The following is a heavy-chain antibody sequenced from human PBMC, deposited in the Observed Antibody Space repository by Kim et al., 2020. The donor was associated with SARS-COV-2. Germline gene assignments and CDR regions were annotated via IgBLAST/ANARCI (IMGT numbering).Heavy chain of an antibody. Sequence: GGSLRLSCSASGFTFSSYAMHWVRQAPGKGLEYVSAISSNGGSTYYADSVKGRFTISRDNSKNTLYLQMSSLRAEDTAVYYCVKQGDRNDYTFDPWGQGTLVTVSS. V-gene: IGHV3-64D*06. J-gene: IGHJ5*02. CDR2: ISSNGGST. CDR3: VKQGDRNDYTFDP. CDR1: GFTFSSYA. D-gene: IGHD4-4*01.